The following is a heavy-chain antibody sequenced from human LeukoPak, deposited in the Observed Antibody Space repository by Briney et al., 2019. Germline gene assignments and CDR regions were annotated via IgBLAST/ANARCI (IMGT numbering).Heavy chain of an antibody. D-gene: IGHD6-19*01. CDR2: IYSGGST. J-gene: IGHJ6*02. CDR1: GFTVSSNY. Sequence: PGGSLRLSCAASGFTVSSNYMSWVRQAPGKGLEWVSVIYSGGSTYYADPVKGRFTISRDNSKNTLYLQMNSLRAEDTAVYYCARDRLRIAVAGTGYGMDVWGQGTTVTVSS. V-gene: IGHV3-66*01. CDR3: ARDRLRIAVAGTGYGMDV.